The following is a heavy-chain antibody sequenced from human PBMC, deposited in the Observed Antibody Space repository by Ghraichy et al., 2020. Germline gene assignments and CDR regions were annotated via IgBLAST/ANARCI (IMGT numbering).Heavy chain of an antibody. D-gene: IGHD3-10*01. V-gene: IGHV3-33*01. Sequence: GGSLRLSCAASGFTFSSYGMHWVRQAPGKGLEWVAVIWYDGSNKYYADSVKGRFTISRDNSKNTLYLQMNSLRAEDTAVYYCASQLWGGYFDYWGQGTLVTVSS. CDR1: GFTFSSYG. CDR2: IWYDGSNK. J-gene: IGHJ4*02. CDR3: ASQLWGGYFDY.